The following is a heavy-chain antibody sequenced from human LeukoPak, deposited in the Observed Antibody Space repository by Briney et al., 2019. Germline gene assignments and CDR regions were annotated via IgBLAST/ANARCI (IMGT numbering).Heavy chain of an antibody. J-gene: IGHJ2*01. D-gene: IGHD2-2*02. CDR2: IYYSGST. CDR1: GGSIRSYY. CDR3: ARHDCSSTSCHNKGYFDL. Sequence: SETLSLTCTVSGGSIRSYYWSWIRQPPGKGLEWIGYIYYSGSTYYNPSLKSRVTISVDTSKNQFSLKLSSVTAADTAVYYCARHDCSSTSCHNKGYFDLWGRGTLVTVSS. V-gene: IGHV4-59*08.